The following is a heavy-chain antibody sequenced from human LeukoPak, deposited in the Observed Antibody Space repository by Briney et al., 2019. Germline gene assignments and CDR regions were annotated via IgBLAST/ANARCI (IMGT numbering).Heavy chain of an antibody. CDR3: ARGGGRYSYGYDY. D-gene: IGHD5-18*01. Sequence: SETLSLTCTVSGGSISSYYWSWIRQPPGKGLEWIGYIYYSGTTNYNPSLKSRVTISVDTSKNKFSLKLSSVTAADTAVYYCARGGGRYSYGYDYWGQGTLVTVSS. J-gene: IGHJ4*02. V-gene: IGHV4-59*01. CDR1: GGSISSYY. CDR2: IYYSGTT.